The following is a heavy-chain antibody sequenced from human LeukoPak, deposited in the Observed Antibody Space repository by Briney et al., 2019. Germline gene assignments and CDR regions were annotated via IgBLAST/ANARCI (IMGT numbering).Heavy chain of an antibody. CDR3: AKRGLKGSYYFDY. V-gene: IGHV3-21*04. CDR1: GFSFSSYS. D-gene: IGHD3-16*01. J-gene: IGHJ4*02. CDR2: IRTSSHI. Sequence: GGSLRLSCAASGFSFSSYSMNWVRQAPGKGLEWVSYIRTSSHIYYAASVKGRFTISRDNAKNSLYLQMNSLRAEDTALYYCAKRGLKGSYYFDYWGQGTLVTVSS.